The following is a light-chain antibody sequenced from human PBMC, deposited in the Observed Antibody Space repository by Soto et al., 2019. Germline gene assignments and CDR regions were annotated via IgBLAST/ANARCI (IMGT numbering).Light chain of an antibody. V-gene: IGLV2-18*02. Sequence: QSALTQPPSVSGSPGQSVAISCTGTSSDVGSYNRVSWYQQPPGAAPKLMIYDVSNRPSGVPDRFSGSKSGNTASLTISGLQAEDEADYYCNSYTGSSTYVFGTGTKVTV. J-gene: IGLJ1*01. CDR3: NSYTGSSTYV. CDR1: SSDVGSYNR. CDR2: DVS.